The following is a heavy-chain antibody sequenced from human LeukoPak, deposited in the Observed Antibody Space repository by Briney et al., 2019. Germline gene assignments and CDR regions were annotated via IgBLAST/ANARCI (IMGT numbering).Heavy chain of an antibody. J-gene: IGHJ6*03. D-gene: IGHD3-10*01. CDR2: IYYSGST. CDR3: ARHSMVRDFYYYYYMDV. V-gene: IGHV4-39*01. CDR1: VGSISSSSYY. Sequence: PSETLSLTCTVSVGSISSSSYYWGWIRQPPGKGLEWIGSIYYSGSTYYNPSLKSRVTISVDTSKNQFSLKLSSVTAADTAVYYCARHSMVRDFYYYYYMDVWGKGTTVTVSS.